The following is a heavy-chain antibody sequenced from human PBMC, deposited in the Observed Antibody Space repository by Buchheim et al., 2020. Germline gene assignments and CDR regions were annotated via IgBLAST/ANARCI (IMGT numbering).Heavy chain of an antibody. J-gene: IGHJ6*02. Sequence: QVQLVESGGGVVQPGRSLRLSCAASGFTFRTYGMHWVRQAPGKGLEWVAVISFDGSNKYYADSVKGRFTISRDNPKNKLYLQMNSLRAEDTAVYYCAKDRYRAGIFGMIKDYYYGMDVWGQGTT. D-gene: IGHD3-3*01. CDR1: GFTFRTYG. CDR2: ISFDGSNK. CDR3: AKDRYRAGIFGMIKDYYYGMDV. V-gene: IGHV3-30*18.